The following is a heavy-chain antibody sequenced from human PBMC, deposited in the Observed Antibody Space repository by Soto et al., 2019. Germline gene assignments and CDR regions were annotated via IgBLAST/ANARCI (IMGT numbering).Heavy chain of an antibody. Sequence: EVQLLESGGGLVQPGGSLRLSCAASGFTFSSYAMSWVRQAPGKGLEWVSDISGSGGSTYYADYVKGRFTISRDNSKNMLYLQMNSLRAEDTAVYYCAKRGVLLWFGEPDGFDYWGQGTLVTVSS. J-gene: IGHJ4*02. V-gene: IGHV3-23*01. CDR2: ISGSGGST. CDR1: GFTFSSYA. CDR3: AKRGVLLWFGEPDGFDY. D-gene: IGHD3-10*01.